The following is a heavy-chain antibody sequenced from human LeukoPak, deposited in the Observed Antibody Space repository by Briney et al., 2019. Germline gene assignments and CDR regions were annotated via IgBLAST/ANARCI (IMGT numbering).Heavy chain of an antibody. D-gene: IGHD2-21*01. V-gene: IGHV1-24*01. Sequence: GASVKVSCRVSGYTLTELSMHWVRQAPGKGLEWMGGFDPEDGETIYAQKFQGRVTMTEDTSTGTAYMELRSLRSEDTAVYYCARRTPRCGGTCYDAFDVWGQGTMVTVSS. CDR1: GYTLTELS. J-gene: IGHJ3*01. CDR3: ARRTPRCGGTCYDAFDV. CDR2: FDPEDGET.